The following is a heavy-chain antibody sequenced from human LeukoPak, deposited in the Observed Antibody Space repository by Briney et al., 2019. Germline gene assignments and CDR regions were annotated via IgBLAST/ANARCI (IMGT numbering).Heavy chain of an antibody. CDR2: INHSGST. D-gene: IGHD3-22*01. CDR3: AREGRNYYDSSGYSDY. CDR1: GGSFSGYY. V-gene: IGHV4-34*01. Sequence: PSETLSLTCAVSGGSFSGYYWSWIRQPPGKGLEWIGEINHSGSTNYNPSLKSRVTISVDTSKNQFSLKLSSVTAADTAVYYCAREGRNYYDSSGYSDYWGQGTLATVSS. J-gene: IGHJ4*02.